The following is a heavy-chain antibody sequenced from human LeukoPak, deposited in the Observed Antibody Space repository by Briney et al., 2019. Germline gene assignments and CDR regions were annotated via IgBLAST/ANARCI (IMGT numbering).Heavy chain of an antibody. CDR1: GFTFSTYS. J-gene: IGHJ4*02. Sequence: GGSLRLSCAASGFTFSTYSMTWVRQAPGKGLEWVSYITGDTSTIYYADSVKGRFTISRDNTENSLYLQMTSLRAEDTAVYYCARRFDLWGQGTLVTVSS. CDR2: ITGDTSTI. V-gene: IGHV3-48*01. CDR3: ARRFDL.